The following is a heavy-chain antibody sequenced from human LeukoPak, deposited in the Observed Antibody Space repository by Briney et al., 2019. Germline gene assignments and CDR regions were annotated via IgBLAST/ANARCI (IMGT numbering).Heavy chain of an antibody. CDR2: IKQGGSEK. CDR3: ARLYLPATRFDY. D-gene: IGHD5-24*01. CDR1: GFTFISYW. V-gene: IGHV3-7*03. J-gene: IGHJ4*02. Sequence: GGSLRLSCAASGFTFISYWMSWVRQAPGKGLEWVANIKQGGSEKYYVGSVKGRFTISRDNAKNSLYLQLNSLRAEDTAVYYCARLYLPATRFDYWGQGTLVTVSS.